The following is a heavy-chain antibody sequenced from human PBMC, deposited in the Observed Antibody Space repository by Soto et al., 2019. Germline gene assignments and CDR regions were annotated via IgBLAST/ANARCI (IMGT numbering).Heavy chain of an antibody. J-gene: IGHJ4*02. CDR2: IDGVGTGT. CDR1: GFTFTNYW. V-gene: IGHV3-74*01. CDR3: TPVFEY. Sequence: PGWSLRLSCAASGFTFTNYWMHWVRQVPGKGLVWVSRIDGVGTGTSYSDSVRGRFTISRDNAENTLYLQMNSLRAEDTAVYYCTPVFEYWGQGTPVTVSS.